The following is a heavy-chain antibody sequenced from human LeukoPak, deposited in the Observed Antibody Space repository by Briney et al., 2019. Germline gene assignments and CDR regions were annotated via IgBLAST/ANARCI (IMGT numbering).Heavy chain of an antibody. V-gene: IGHV3-23*01. J-gene: IGHJ3*02. CDR2: ISGSGGST. CDR1: GFTVSSNY. Sequence: GGSLRLSFAASGFTVSSNYMSWVRQAPGKGLEWVSAISGSGGSTYYADSVKGRFTISRDNSKNTLYLQMNSLRAEDTAVYYCAKEVGAEGDDAFDIWGQGTMVTVSS. D-gene: IGHD1-26*01. CDR3: AKEVGAEGDDAFDI.